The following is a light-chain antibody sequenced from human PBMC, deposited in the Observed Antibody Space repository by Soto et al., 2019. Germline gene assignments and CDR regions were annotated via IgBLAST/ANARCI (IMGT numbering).Light chain of an antibody. CDR1: QSVTSY. Sequence: EIVLTQSPATLSLSPGQRATLSCRASQSVTSYLAWYQQKPGQAPRLLIYDASNRASGIPARFSGSGSGTDFTLTISGLETEDFAVYYCQKRSNWPLTFGGGTKVEI. CDR3: QKRSNWPLT. V-gene: IGKV3-11*01. CDR2: DAS. J-gene: IGKJ4*01.